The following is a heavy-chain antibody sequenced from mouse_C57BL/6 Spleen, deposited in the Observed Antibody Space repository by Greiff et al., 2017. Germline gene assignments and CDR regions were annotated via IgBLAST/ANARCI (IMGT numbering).Heavy chain of an antibody. Sequence: EVKLVESGAELVRPGASVKLSCTASGFNIKDYYMHWVKQRTEQGLEWIGRIDPEDGETEYAPKFQGKATMTADTSSNTAYLPPRSLTADNTAVYCSTFATFAYGGQGTMVTVSA. CDR3: TFATFAY. V-gene: IGHV14-1*01. CDR2: IDPEDGET. D-gene: IGHD1-1*01. CDR1: GFNIKDYY. J-gene: IGHJ3*01.